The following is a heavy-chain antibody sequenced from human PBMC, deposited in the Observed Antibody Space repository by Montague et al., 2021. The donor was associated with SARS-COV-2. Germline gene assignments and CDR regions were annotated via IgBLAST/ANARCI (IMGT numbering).Heavy chain of an antibody. CDR1: GFTFSSYS. V-gene: IGHV3-21*01. CDR3: ARVREISYDFWSGPRVYMDV. J-gene: IGHJ6*03. Sequence: SLRLSCAASGFTFSSYSMGWVRQAPGKGLEWVSSISSSSSYIYYADSVKGRFTISRDNAKNSLYLQMNSLRAEDTAVYYCARVREISYDFWSGPRVYMDVWGKGTTVTVSS. CDR2: ISSSSSYI. D-gene: IGHD3-3*01.